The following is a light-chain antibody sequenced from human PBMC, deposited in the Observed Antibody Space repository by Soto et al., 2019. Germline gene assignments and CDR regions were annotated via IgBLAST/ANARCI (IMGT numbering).Light chain of an antibody. CDR2: GNS. Sequence: RVTISCTGSSSNIGAGYDVHWYQQLPGTAPKLLIYGNSNRPSGVPDRFSGSKSGTSASLAITGLQAEDEADYYCQSYDSSLSGYYVFGTGTKV. CDR3: QSYDSSLSGYYV. V-gene: IGLV1-40*01. CDR1: SSNIGAGYD. J-gene: IGLJ1*01.